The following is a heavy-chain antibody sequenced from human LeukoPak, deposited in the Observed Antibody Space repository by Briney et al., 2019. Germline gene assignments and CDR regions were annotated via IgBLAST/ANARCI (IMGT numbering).Heavy chain of an antibody. D-gene: IGHD5-18*01. Sequence: PGGSLRLSCAASGFTFSSYAMSWVRQAPGKGLEWVSAISGSGGSTYYADSVKGRLTISRDNSKNTLYLQMNSLRAEDTAVYFCARGGSDTAMAHDYWGQGTLVTVSS. CDR1: GFTFSSYA. J-gene: IGHJ4*02. CDR3: ARGGSDTAMAHDY. CDR2: ISGSGGST. V-gene: IGHV3-23*01.